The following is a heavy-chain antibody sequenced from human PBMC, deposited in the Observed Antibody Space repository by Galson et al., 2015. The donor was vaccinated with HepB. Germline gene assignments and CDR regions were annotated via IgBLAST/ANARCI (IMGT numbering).Heavy chain of an antibody. CDR3: ARALAPSGFGDYWFDP. CDR2: IKQDGSEK. J-gene: IGHJ5*02. D-gene: IGHD2-21*01. CDR1: GFTFSSYW. V-gene: IGHV3-7*03. Sequence: SLRLSCAASGFTFSSYWMSWVRQAPGKGLEWVANIKQDGSEKYYVDSVKGRFTISRDNAKNSLYLQMNSLRAEDTAVYYCARALAPSGFGDYWFDPWGQGTLVTVSS.